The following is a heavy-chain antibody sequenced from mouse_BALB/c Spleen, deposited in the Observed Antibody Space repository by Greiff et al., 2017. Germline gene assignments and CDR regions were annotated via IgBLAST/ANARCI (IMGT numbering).Heavy chain of an antibody. J-gene: IGHJ1*01. CDR1: GFTFSSYA. V-gene: IGHV5-9-4*01. CDR3: ARDENFLDV. Sequence: EVMLVESGGGLVKPGGSLKLSCAASGFTFSSYAMSWVRQSPEKRLEWVAEISSGGSYTYYPDTVTGRFTISRDNAKNTLYLEMSSLRSEDTAMYYCARDENFLDVWGAGTTVTVSS. CDR2: ISSGGSYT.